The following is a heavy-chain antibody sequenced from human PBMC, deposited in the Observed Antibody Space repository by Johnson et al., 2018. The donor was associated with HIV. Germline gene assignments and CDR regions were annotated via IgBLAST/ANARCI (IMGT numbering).Heavy chain of an antibody. V-gene: IGHV3-30*14. D-gene: IGHD6-6*01. CDR2: ISYDGSNK. CDR1: GFTFSSYA. Sequence: QLVESGGGVVQPGRSLRLSCAASGFTFSSYAMHWVRQAPGKGLEWVAVISYDGSNKYYADSVKGRFTISRDSAKNYLFLQANILKAGDTAVYYCARSRARPRRFDAVDLWGQGTMVTVSS. J-gene: IGHJ3*01. CDR3: ARSRARPRRFDAVDL.